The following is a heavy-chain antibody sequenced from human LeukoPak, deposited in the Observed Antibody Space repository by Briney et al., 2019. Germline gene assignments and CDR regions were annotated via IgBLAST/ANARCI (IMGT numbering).Heavy chain of an antibody. CDR1: GFTLSSYA. CDR2: ISDTGNT. Sequence: GGSLRLSCAASGFTLSSYAMSWVRQAPGKGLEWVSAISDTGNTYHADSVKGRFTISRDNSKNTLYLQMNSLRAADTAVYYCARDKGTSYLSSFDYWGQGTLVTVSS. D-gene: IGHD6-6*01. V-gene: IGHV3-23*01. CDR3: ARDKGTSYLSSFDY. J-gene: IGHJ4*02.